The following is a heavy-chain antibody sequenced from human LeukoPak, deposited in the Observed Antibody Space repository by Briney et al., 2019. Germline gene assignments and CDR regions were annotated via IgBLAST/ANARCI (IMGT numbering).Heavy chain of an antibody. V-gene: IGHV3-23*01. CDR3: TNLDYGDYFDY. J-gene: IGHJ4*02. CDR2: ISGSGGST. D-gene: IGHD4/OR15-4a*01. CDR1: GFTVSSNY. Sequence: GGSLRLSCAASGFTVSSNYMSWVRQAPGKGLEWVSAISGSGGSTYYADSVKGRFTISRDNSKNTLYLQMNGLRAEDTAVYYCTNLDYGDYFDYWGQGALVTVSS.